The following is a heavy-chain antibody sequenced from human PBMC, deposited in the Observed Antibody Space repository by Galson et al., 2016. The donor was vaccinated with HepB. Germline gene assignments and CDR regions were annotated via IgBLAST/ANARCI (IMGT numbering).Heavy chain of an antibody. J-gene: IGHJ2*01. CDR2: ISCDGSIK. CDR1: GFTFSHYP. CDR3: VKEYRNSWLSFWYFDH. V-gene: IGHV3-30-3*01. Sequence: SLRLSCAASGFTFSHYPMHWVRQAPGKGLEWVALISCDGSIKYYADSLKGRFTISRDNSQNTLYLQMSSLRTEDTAVYYCVKEYRNSWLSFWYFDHWGRGTLVTVSS. D-gene: IGHD6-13*01.